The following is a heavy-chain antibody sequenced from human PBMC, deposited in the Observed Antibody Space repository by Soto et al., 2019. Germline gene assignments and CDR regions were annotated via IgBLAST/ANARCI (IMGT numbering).Heavy chain of an antibody. D-gene: IGHD5-12*01. V-gene: IGHV3-15*01. CDR1: AFTFNDAW. Sequence: PRLSCAASAFTFNDAWMSWVRQAPGKGLEWVGRIKSKTDGGTTDYAAPVKGRFTISRDDSKNTLYLQMNSLKIEDTAVYYCSTYSTVELLRTRSYYYGMDVWGQGTTVTVSS. CDR3: STYSTVELLRTRSYYYGMDV. CDR2: IKSKTDGGTT. J-gene: IGHJ6*02.